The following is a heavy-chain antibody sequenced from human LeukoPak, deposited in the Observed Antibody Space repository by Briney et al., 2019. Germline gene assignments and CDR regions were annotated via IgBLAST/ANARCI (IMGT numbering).Heavy chain of an antibody. CDR1: GYTFTSYY. D-gene: IGHD3-22*01. J-gene: IGHJ4*02. CDR3: ARADSYYYDSSGYYLDY. Sequence: GASVKVSCKASGYTFTSYYMHWVRQAPGQGLEWMGIINPSGGSTSYAQKFQGRVTMTRVTSTSTVYMELSSLRSEDTAVYYCARADSYYYDSSGYYLDYWGQGTLVTVSS. CDR2: INPSGGST. V-gene: IGHV1-46*01.